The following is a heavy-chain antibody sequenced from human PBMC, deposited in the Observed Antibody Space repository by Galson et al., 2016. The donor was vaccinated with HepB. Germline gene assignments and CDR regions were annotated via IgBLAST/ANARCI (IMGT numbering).Heavy chain of an antibody. CDR3: VRDGNLAFDV. CDR1: GFSFTNHW. CDR2: INTEGSVT. J-gene: IGHJ3*01. D-gene: IGHD2/OR15-2a*01. Sequence: SLRLSCAGSGFSFTNHWMHWVRQAPGEGLVWVSYINTEGSVTTYAGSVRGRFTISRDNAMNTLYLQMTSLRPEDTGVYYCVRDGNLAFDVWGQGTMVTVSS. V-gene: IGHV3-74*01.